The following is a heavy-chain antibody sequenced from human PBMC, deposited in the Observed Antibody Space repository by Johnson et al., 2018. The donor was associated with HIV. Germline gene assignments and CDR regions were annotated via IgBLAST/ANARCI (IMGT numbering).Heavy chain of an antibody. CDR3: AKDQAVHSSWPDAFDI. J-gene: IGHJ3*02. V-gene: IGHV3-66*02. D-gene: IGHD6-13*01. Sequence: VQLVESGGNLVQPGGSLRLSCAASGFSVSNNYMSWVRQAPGKGLEWVSVIYGGGSTYYADSVKGRFTISRDNSKNTLYLQMNSLRAEDTAVYYCAKDQAVHSSWPDAFDIWGQGTMVTVSS. CDR2: IYGGGST. CDR1: GFSVSNNY.